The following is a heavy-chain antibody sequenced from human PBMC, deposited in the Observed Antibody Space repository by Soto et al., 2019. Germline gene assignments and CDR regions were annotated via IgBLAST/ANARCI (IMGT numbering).Heavy chain of an antibody. CDR2: INPYTGGT. CDR1: GYTFTGYY. Sequence: ASVKVSCKASGYTFTGYYVLWVRQAPGQGPECMGWINPYTGGTNYAQKFQGRVTMTRDTSISTAYMELSKLISDDTAVYYRATPFPQLCCECYRGPYFGMDVWGQGTTVTVPS. J-gene: IGHJ6*02. CDR3: ATPFPQLCCECYRGPYFGMDV. D-gene: IGHD2-21*01. V-gene: IGHV1-2*02.